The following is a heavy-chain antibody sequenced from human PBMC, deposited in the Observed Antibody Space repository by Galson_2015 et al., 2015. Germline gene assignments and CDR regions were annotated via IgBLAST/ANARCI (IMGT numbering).Heavy chain of an antibody. J-gene: IGHJ4*02. CDR2: ISSSGGTI. CDR3: ALRRPHDY. D-gene: IGHD5-12*01. Sequence: SLRLSCAASGFTFSTYSMNWVRQAPGKGLEWVSYISSSGGTIYYADSVKGRFTISRDNVKNSLYLQMNSLRDEDTAGYYCALRRPHDYWGQGTLVTVSS. V-gene: IGHV3-48*02. CDR1: GFTFSTYS.